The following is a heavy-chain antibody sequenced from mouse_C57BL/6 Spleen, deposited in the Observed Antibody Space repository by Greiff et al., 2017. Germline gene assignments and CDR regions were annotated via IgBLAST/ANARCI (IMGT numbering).Heavy chain of an antibody. CDR2: IDPSDSYT. Sequence: VQLQQPGAELVRPGTSVKLSCKASGYTFTSYWMHWVKQRPGQGLEWIGVIDPSDSYTNYNQKFKGKATLTVDTSSSTAYMQLSSLTSEDSAVYYCARFPRGYAMDYWGQGTSVTVSS. CDR3: ARFPRGYAMDY. J-gene: IGHJ4*01. CDR1: GYTFTSYW. D-gene: IGHD2-10*02. V-gene: IGHV1-59*01.